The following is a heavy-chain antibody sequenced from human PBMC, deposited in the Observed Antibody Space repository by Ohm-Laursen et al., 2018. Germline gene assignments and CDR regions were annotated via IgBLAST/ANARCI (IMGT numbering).Heavy chain of an antibody. J-gene: IGHJ6*02. CDR1: GFVFSNYN. D-gene: IGHD5-18*01. CDR3: AKAGLRGYSYGFDYYGMDV. CDR2: ISRTSNSI. Sequence: SLRLSCTASGFVFSNYNLNWVRQAPGRGLEWVSYISRTSNSIDYADSVKGRFTISRDNAGNSLYLQMNSLRAEDTAVYYCAKAGLRGYSYGFDYYGMDVWGQGTTVTVSS. V-gene: IGHV3-21*04.